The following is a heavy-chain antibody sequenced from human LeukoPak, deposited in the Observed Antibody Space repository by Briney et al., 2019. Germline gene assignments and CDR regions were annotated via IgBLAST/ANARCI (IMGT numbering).Heavy chain of an antibody. CDR2: ISAYNGNT. CDR1: GGTFSSYA. CDR3: ARELKTYYDILTGPNSADY. Sequence: ASVKVSCKASGGTFSSYAISWVRQAPGQGLEWMGWISAYNGNTNYAQKLQGRVTMTTDTSTSTAYMELRSLRSDDTAVYYCARELKTYYDILTGPNSADYWGQGTLVTVSS. J-gene: IGHJ4*02. V-gene: IGHV1-18*01. D-gene: IGHD3-9*01.